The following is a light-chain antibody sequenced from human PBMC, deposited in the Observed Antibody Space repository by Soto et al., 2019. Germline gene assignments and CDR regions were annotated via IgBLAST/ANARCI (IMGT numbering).Light chain of an antibody. Sequence: EIALTQSPATLSLSPGERATLSCRASQSISRYLAWYQQKPGQAPRLLIYDASNRATGIPARFSGSGSGTDFTLTISSLEPEDFAVYYCQQRSNWPLVTFGPGTRVDIK. CDR1: QSISRY. CDR2: DAS. V-gene: IGKV3-11*01. CDR3: QQRSNWPLVT. J-gene: IGKJ3*01.